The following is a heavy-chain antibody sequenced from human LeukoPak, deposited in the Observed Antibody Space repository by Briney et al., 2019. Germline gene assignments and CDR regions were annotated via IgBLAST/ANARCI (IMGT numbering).Heavy chain of an antibody. V-gene: IGHV3-74*01. D-gene: IGHD1-26*01. CDR3: ARAFQLRDY. J-gene: IGHJ4*02. CDR2: IKSDGSST. Sequence: GGSLRLSCAASGFTFSSYSMNWVRQAPGKGLVWVSRIKSDGSSTSYADSVKGRFTISRDNAKNTLYLQMNSLRAEDTAVYYCARAFQLRDYWGQGTLVTVSS. CDR1: GFTFSSYS.